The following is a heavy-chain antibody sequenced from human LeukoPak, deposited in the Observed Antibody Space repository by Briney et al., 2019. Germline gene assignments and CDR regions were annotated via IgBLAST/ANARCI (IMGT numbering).Heavy chain of an antibody. V-gene: IGHV1-2*02. CDR3: ARVPCITTSCSPINWFDP. D-gene: IGHD2-2*01. CDR2: INPNSGGT. CDR1: GYTFTSYA. J-gene: IGHJ5*02. Sequence: ASVKVSCKASGYTFTSYAMNWVRQAPGQGLEWMGWINPNSGGTSYAQKFQGRVTMTRDTSISTAYMELSGLRSDDTAVYYCARVPCITTSCSPINWFDPWGQGTLVTVSS.